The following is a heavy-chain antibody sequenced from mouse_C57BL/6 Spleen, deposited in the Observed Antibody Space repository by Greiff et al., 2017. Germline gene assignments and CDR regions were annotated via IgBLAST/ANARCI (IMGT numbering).Heavy chain of an antibody. CDR1: GYTFTDYY. Sequence: QVQLKESGAELVRPGASVKLSCKASGYTFTDYYINWVKQRPGQGLEWIARIYPGSGNTYYNEKFKGKATLTAEKSSSTAYMQLSSLTSEDSAVYFCARRYYDYDVFDYWGQGTTLTVSS. D-gene: IGHD2-4*01. V-gene: IGHV1-76*01. J-gene: IGHJ2*01. CDR2: IYPGSGNT. CDR3: ARRYYDYDVFDY.